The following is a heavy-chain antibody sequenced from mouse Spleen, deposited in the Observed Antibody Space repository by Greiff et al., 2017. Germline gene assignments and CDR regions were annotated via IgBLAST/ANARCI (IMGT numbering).Heavy chain of an antibody. D-gene: IGHD1-1*02. Sequence: EVKLVESEGGLVQPGSSMKLSCTASGFTFSDYYMAWVRQVPEKGLEWVANINYDGSSTYYLDSLKSRFIISRDNAKNILYLQMSSLKSEDTATYYCARDGGGNLRYFDVWGAGTTVTVSS. CDR2: INYDGSST. V-gene: IGHV5-16*01. CDR1: GFTFSDYY. J-gene: IGHJ1*01. CDR3: ARDGGGNLRYFDV.